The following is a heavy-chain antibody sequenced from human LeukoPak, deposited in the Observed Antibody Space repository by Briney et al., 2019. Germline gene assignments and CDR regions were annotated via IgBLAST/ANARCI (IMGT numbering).Heavy chain of an antibody. J-gene: IGHJ1*01. D-gene: IGHD6-13*01. CDR2: ISYDGSNK. Sequence: GGSLRLSCAASGFTFSSYAMHWVRQAPGKGLEWVAVISYDGSNKYYADSVKGRFTISRDNSKNTLYLQMNSLRAEDTAVYYCASAAQLVPRAEYFQHWGQGTLVTVSS. CDR3: ASAAQLVPRAEYFQH. CDR1: GFTFSSYA. V-gene: IGHV3-30-3*01.